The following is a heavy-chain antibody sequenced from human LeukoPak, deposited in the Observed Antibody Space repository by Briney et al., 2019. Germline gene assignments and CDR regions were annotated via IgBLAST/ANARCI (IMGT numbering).Heavy chain of an antibody. CDR2: INHSGST. Sequence: SETLSLTCAVYGGSFNGYYWSWIRQPPGKGLEWIGEINHSGSTNYNPSLKSRVTISVDTSKNQFSLKLSSVTAADTAVYYCARDYCSSTSCYGFDYWGQGTLVTVSS. J-gene: IGHJ4*02. D-gene: IGHD2-2*01. CDR1: GGSFNGYY. CDR3: ARDYCSSTSCYGFDY. V-gene: IGHV4-34*01.